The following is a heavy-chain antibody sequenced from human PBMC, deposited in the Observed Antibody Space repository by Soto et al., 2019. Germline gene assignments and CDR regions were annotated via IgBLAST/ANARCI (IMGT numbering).Heavy chain of an antibody. CDR3: AREPVAGNGGWFDP. Sequence: PSETLSLTCTVSGCSISTYYWSWIRQPPGKGLEWIGYIYYSGSTNYNPSLKSRVTISVDTSKNQFSLKLSSVTAADTAVYYCAREPVAGNGGWFDPWGQGTLVTVSS. CDR2: IYYSGST. V-gene: IGHV4-59*01. J-gene: IGHJ5*02. D-gene: IGHD6-19*01. CDR1: GCSISTYY.